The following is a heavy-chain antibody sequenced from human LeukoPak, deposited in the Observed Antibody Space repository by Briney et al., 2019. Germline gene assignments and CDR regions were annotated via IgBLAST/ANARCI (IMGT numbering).Heavy chain of an antibody. V-gene: IGHV1-8*01. CDR2: MNPNSGNT. CDR1: GYTFTSYD. J-gene: IGHJ4*02. CDR3: ARGPLIAVAAKDY. Sequence: ASVKVSCKASGYTFTSYDINWVRQATGQGLEWMGWMNPNSGNTGYAQKFQGRVTMTRNTSISTAYMELSSLRSEDTAVCYCARGPLIAVAAKDYWGQGTLVTVSS. D-gene: IGHD6-19*01.